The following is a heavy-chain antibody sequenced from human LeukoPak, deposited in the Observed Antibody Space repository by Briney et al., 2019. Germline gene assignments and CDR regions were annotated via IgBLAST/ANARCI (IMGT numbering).Heavy chain of an antibody. Sequence: PSETLSLTCAVYGGSFTGHYWTWIRQPPEKGLEWIGEINHSGRTFSTVSLKSRLSISVDTSKNQFSLKLTSVTAADTALYFCARCVTTGVVQSRCYFDSWGQGTLVTVSS. V-gene: IGHV4-34*01. J-gene: IGHJ4*02. D-gene: IGHD3-3*01. CDR3: ARCVTTGVVQSRCYFDS. CDR1: GGSFTGHY. CDR2: INHSGRT.